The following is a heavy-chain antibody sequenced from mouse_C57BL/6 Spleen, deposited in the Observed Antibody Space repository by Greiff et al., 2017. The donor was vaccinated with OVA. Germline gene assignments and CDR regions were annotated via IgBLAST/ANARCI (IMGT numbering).Heavy chain of an antibody. CDR1: GYTFTSYW. CDR3: ARSFNGYGGYYFDY. V-gene: IGHV1-59*01. D-gene: IGHD1-1*01. J-gene: IGHJ2*01. CDR2: IDPSDSYT. Sequence: QVQLQQPGAELVRPGTSVKLSCKASGYTFTSYWMHWVKQRPGQGLEWIGVIDPSDSYTNYNQKFKGKATLTVDTSASTAYMQLSSLTSEDSAVYYCARSFNGYGGYYFDYWGQGTTLTVSS.